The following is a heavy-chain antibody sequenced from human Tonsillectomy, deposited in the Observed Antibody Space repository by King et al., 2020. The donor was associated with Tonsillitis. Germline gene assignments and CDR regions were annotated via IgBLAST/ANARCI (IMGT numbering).Heavy chain of an antibody. CDR1: GFTFSTYC. CDR2: XNRDGXST. V-gene: IGHV3-74*01. CDR3: AGGAGSNSPFDY. J-gene: IGHJ4*02. Sequence: VQLVESGGGLVQPGGSLRLSCTASGFTFSTYCMHWVRQAPGKGLVWVTXXNRDGXSTTYADSVKGRFTISRDXAKNTLYLQMNSLRAEDTAVYYCAGGAGSNSPFDYWGQGTLVTVSS. D-gene: IGHD4-23*01.